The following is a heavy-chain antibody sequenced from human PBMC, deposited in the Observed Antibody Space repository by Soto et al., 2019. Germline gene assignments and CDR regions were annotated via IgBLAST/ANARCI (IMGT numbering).Heavy chain of an antibody. Sequence: EGNLRHSCSGSGFTLRHYAMHWGRQALGKGLEYVSGITSEGDRTWHADSVKDRFTISRDNSANTLFLQMSSLRVEDTAIYFCAKGNQLLRYYFEFWG. J-gene: IGHJ3*01. CDR3: AKGNQLLRYYFEF. V-gene: IGHV3-64D*06. CDR2: ITSEGDRT. D-gene: IGHD2-15*01. CDR1: GFTLRHYA.